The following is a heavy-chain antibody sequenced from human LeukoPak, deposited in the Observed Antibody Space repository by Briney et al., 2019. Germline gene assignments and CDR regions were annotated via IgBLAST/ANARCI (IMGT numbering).Heavy chain of an antibody. V-gene: IGHV1-18*01. D-gene: IGHD3-10*01. CDR3: ARDLDQYNGRFGGFGHDF. Sequence: GSSVKVSCKASGGTFSSYAIGWVRQAPGRGLEWMGWISAYNGNTNYAQSLQGRVTMTTDTSTSTVYMEMRSLTSDDTAVYYCARDLDQYNGRFGGFGHDFWGQGTLVTVSS. J-gene: IGHJ4*02. CDR2: ISAYNGNT. CDR1: GGTFSSYA.